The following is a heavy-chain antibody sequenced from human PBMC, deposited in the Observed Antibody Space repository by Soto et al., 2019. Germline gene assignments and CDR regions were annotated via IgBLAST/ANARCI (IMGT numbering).Heavy chain of an antibody. J-gene: IGHJ4*02. V-gene: IGHV3-15*01. D-gene: IGHD1-26*01. CDR3: ARDPPAHLVGAPRGYFDY. CDR1: GFTFSNAW. Sequence: EVQLVESGGGLVKPGGSLRLSCAASGFTFSNAWMSWVRQAPGKGLEWVGRIKSKTDGGTTDYAAPVKGRFTISRDDSKNTLYLQMNSLRAEDTAVYYCARDPPAHLVGAPRGYFDYWGQGTLVTVSS. CDR2: IKSKTDGGTT.